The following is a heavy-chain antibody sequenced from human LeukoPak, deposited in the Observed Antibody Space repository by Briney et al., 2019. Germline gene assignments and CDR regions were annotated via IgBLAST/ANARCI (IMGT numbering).Heavy chain of an antibody. Sequence: PSETLSLTCTVSGGSISSYYWSWIRQPAGKGLEWIGRIYTSGSTNYNPSLKSRVTMSVDTSKNQFSLRLTSVTAADTAVYYCARHVGYSTSGFPPAHFDYWGQGTLVTVSS. CDR2: IYTSGST. V-gene: IGHV4-4*07. CDR1: GGSISSYY. J-gene: IGHJ4*02. D-gene: IGHD6-13*01. CDR3: ARHVGYSTSGFPPAHFDY.